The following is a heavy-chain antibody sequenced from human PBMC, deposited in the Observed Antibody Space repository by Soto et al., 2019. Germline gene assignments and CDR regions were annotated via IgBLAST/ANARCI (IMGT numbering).Heavy chain of an antibody. Sequence: QVQLQESGPGLVKPSQTLSLTCTVSGGSISSGGYYWSWIRQHPGKGLEWIGYIYYSGSTYYNPSLKRRVTISVDTSKNQFSLKLSSVTAADTAVYYCAREGSVEMATMGRYFDLWGRGTLVTVSS. CDR1: GGSISSGGYY. CDR3: AREGSVEMATMGRYFDL. D-gene: IGHD5-12*01. J-gene: IGHJ2*01. CDR2: IYYSGST. V-gene: IGHV4-31*03.